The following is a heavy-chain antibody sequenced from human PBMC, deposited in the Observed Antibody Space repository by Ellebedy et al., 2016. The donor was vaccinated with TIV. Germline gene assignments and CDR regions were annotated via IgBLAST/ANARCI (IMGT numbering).Heavy chain of an antibody. V-gene: IGHV3-23*01. CDR2: ISGSGGST. D-gene: IGHD3-10*01. J-gene: IGHJ3*02. Sequence: GESLKISCAASGFTFSSYAMSWVRQAPGKGLEFVSTISGSGGSTYYTDSVKGRFTISRDNSKNTLYLQMNSLRAEDTALYYCAKAYGSGRYKFGYDAFDIWGQGTMVTVSS. CDR1: GFTFSSYA. CDR3: AKAYGSGRYKFGYDAFDI.